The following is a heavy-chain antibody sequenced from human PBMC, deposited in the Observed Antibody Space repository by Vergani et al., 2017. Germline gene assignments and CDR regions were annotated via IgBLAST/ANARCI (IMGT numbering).Heavy chain of an antibody. CDR1: GGSFSGYY. CDR3: ARASGCLCSSTSCHHTRGFDY. D-gene: IGHD2-2*01. CDR2: INHSGST. J-gene: IGHJ4*02. Sequence: QVQLQQWGAGLLKPSETLSLTCAVYGGSFSGYYWSWIRQPPGKGLEWIGEINHSGSTNYNPSLKSRVTISVDTDKNQFSLKLSSVTAADTAVYYCARASGCLCSSTSCHHTRGFDYWGQGTLVTVSS. V-gene: IGHV4-34*01.